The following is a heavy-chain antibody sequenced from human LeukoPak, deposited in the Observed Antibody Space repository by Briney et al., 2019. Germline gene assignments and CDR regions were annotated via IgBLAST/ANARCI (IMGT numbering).Heavy chain of an antibody. V-gene: IGHV3-23*01. Sequence: GGSLRLSCAASGFTFSSYAMSWVRQAPGKGLEWVSAISGSGGSTYYADSVKGRFTISRDNSKNTLYLRMNSLRAEDTAVYYCATFENYHSYYFDYWGQGTLVTVSS. CDR2: ISGSGGST. J-gene: IGHJ4*02. CDR3: ATFENYHSYYFDY. CDR1: GFTFSSYA. D-gene: IGHD5-24*01.